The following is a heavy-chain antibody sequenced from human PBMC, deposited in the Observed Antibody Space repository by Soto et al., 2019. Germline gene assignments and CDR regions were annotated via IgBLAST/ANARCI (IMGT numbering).Heavy chain of an antibody. J-gene: IGHJ3*02. CDR3: ARELEGGVFDI. CDR2: LSYTGST. D-gene: IGHD2-8*02. CDR1: GGPVRDAYSY. Sequence: NPSETLSLTCTVSGGPVRDAYSYWTWIRQPPGKGLEWMGYLSYTGSTYYNPSLRNRATISVDESSNHLSLGLSSVTAADTAVYYCARELEGGVFDIWGRGTLVTVSS. V-gene: IGHV4-30-4*01.